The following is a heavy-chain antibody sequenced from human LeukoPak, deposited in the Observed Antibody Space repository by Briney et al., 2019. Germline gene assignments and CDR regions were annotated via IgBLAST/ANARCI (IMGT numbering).Heavy chain of an antibody. CDR3: ARGPRLNDFWSGYSTYGMDV. CDR2: ISAYNGNT. CDR1: GYTFTSYG. Sequence: GESLKISCKGSGYTFTSYGISWVRQAPGQGLEWMGWISAYNGNTNYAQKLQGRVTMTTDTSTSTAYMELRSLRSDDTAVYYCARGPRLNDFWSGYSTYGMDVWGQGTTVTVSS. J-gene: IGHJ6*02. D-gene: IGHD3-3*01. V-gene: IGHV1-18*01.